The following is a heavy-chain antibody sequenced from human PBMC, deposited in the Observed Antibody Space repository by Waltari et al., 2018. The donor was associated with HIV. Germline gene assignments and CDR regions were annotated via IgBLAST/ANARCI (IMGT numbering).Heavy chain of an antibody. Sequence: QVQLQESGPGLVKPSETLSLTCSVSGDSVSSGSYYWSWMRQPPGKGLEGIGNIDYTGRANYNPSLKTRVTISVDTSKNHFSLKLTSVTAGDTAIYYCARIVASAGLRFDRWGQGSLVTVSS. V-gene: IGHV4-61*03. D-gene: IGHD2-21*01. CDR3: ARIVASAGLRFDR. CDR1: GDSVSSGSYY. CDR2: IDYTGRA. J-gene: IGHJ5*02.